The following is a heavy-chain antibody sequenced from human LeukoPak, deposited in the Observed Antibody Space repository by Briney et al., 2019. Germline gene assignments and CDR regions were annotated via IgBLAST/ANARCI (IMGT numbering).Heavy chain of an antibody. CDR1: GFTVSSNY. V-gene: IGHV3-66*02. Sequence: GGSLRLSCAASGFTVSSNYMSWVRQAPGRGLEWVSVIYSGGNTYYADSVKGRFTISRDNFKNTLYLQMNSLRVEDTALYYCVNSGFDPWGQGTLVTVSS. J-gene: IGHJ5*02. CDR3: VNSGFDP. CDR2: IYSGGNT. D-gene: IGHD3-10*01.